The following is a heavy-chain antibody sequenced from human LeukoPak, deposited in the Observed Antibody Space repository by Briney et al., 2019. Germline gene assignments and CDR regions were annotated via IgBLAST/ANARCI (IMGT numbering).Heavy chain of an antibody. Sequence: PGRSLRLSCAASGFTFSSYAMHWVRQAPGKGLEWVGRIKSKTDGGTTDYGAPVKGRFIISRDDSKNTLYLQMNGLKIEDTAVYYCITDPGEWEPIWGQGTMVTVSS. CDR3: ITDPGEWEPI. D-gene: IGHD1-26*01. CDR2: IKSKTDGGTT. J-gene: IGHJ3*02. CDR1: GFTFSSYA. V-gene: IGHV3-15*01.